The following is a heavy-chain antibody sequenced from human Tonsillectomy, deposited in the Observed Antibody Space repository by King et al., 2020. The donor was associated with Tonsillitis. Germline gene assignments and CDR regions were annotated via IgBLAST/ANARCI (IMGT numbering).Heavy chain of an antibody. D-gene: IGHD2-2*01. CDR2: ISYDGSNK. CDR3: SRSTLKYCSSTSCFFNYGMDV. V-gene: IGHV3-30*04. Sequence: QLVQSGGGVVQSGRSLRLSCAASGFTFSSYTMHWVRQAPGKGLEWVAFISYDGSNKYYADSVKGRFTISRDNAKNTLYLQMNSLRAEDTAVYYCSRSTLKYCSSTSCFFNYGMDVWGQGTTVTVSS. J-gene: IGHJ6*02. CDR1: GFTFSSYT.